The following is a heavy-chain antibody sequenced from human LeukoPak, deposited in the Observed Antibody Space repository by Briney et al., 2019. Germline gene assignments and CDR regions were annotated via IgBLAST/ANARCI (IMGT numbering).Heavy chain of an antibody. J-gene: IGHJ4*02. V-gene: IGHV4-39*01. D-gene: IGHD3-3*01. CDR1: GGSISSSSYY. CDR2: IYYTGNT. Sequence: SETLSLTCTVSGGSISSSSYYWGWIRQPPGKGLEWIGNIYYTGNTYYNPSLKSRVIISVDTSKNQFSLKLSSVTAADTAVYYCARSYDTNFDYWGQGTLVTVSS. CDR3: ARSYDTNFDY.